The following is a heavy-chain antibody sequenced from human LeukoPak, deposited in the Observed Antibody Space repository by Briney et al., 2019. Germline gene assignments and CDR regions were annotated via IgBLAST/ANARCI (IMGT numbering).Heavy chain of an antibody. Sequence: EASVKVSCKASGGTFSSYAISWVRQAPGQGLEWMGGIIPIFGTANYAQKFQGRVTITADKSTSTAYMELSSLRSEDTAVYYCARGNYYDSSGNPGAFDIWGQGTMVTVSS. CDR1: GGTFSSYA. J-gene: IGHJ3*02. CDR2: IIPIFGTA. D-gene: IGHD3-22*01. V-gene: IGHV1-69*06. CDR3: ARGNYYDSSGNPGAFDI.